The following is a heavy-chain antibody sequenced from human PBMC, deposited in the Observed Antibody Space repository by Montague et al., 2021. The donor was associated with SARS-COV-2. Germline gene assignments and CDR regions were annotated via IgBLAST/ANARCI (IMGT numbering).Heavy chain of an antibody. CDR2: ISSSCATI. CDR3: ATNKYCTLHDCLHGRHYFDH. CDR1: GFXFFNFD. D-gene: IGHD2-8*01. J-gene: IGHJ4*02. V-gene: IGHV3-48*03. Sequence: SLRLSCAASGFXFFNFDMAWVRQAPGRGLEWISDISSSCATILYADSLXVRFTISRDNIQKSLYLQMNSLRAEDTAVYYCATNKYCTLHDCLHGRHYFDHWGQGTLVTVSS.